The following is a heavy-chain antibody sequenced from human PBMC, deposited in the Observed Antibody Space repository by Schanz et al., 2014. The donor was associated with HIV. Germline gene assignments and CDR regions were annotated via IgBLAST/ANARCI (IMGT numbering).Heavy chain of an antibody. CDR2: ISAYNGNT. V-gene: IGHV1-18*01. Sequence: QVQLVQSGAEVKKPGASVKVSCKASGYTFTSYGISWVRQAPGQGLEWMGWISAYNGNTNYAQKLQGRVTMTTDTSTSTAYMELRSLRSDDTAVYYCARERYYSSGYFDLHYYYGIDVWGQGTTVTVSS. CDR3: ARERYYSSGYFDLHYYYGIDV. D-gene: IGHD3-22*01. J-gene: IGHJ6*02. CDR1: GYTFTSYG.